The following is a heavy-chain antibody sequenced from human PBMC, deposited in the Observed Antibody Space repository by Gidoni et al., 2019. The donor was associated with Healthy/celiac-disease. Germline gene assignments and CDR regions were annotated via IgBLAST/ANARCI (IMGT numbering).Heavy chain of an antibody. D-gene: IGHD1-1*01. Sequence: QVQLVESGGGVVQPGRSLRLSCAASGFTFSSYAMHWVRQAPGKGLEWVAVISYDGSNKYYADSVKGRFTISRDNSKNTLYLQMNSLRAEDTAVYYCARGRSWNDLDYYMDVWGKGTTVTVSS. CDR2: ISYDGSNK. CDR1: GFTFSSYA. V-gene: IGHV3-30-3*01. CDR3: ARGRSWNDLDYYMDV. J-gene: IGHJ6*03.